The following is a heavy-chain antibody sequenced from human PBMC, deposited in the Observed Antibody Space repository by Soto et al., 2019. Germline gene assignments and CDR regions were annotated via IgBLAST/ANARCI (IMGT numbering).Heavy chain of an antibody. CDR1: GYTLTELS. Sequence: ASVKASCKVAGYTLTELSLHWVRQATGKGLEWMGGFDPEDGETIYAQKFQGRVTMTEDTSTDTAYMELSSLRSEDTAVYYCATAGLRWTTKDDAFDIWGQGTMVTVSS. D-gene: IGHD4-17*01. CDR3: ATAGLRWTTKDDAFDI. J-gene: IGHJ3*02. V-gene: IGHV1-24*01. CDR2: FDPEDGET.